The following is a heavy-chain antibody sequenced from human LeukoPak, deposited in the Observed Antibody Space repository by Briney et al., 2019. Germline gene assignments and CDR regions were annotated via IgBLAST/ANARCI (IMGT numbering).Heavy chain of an antibody. Sequence: GGSLRLSCAPSGFTNNHMNWVRQAPGKALEWVAAIYGDDNTYYADSVKGRFSISRDRSKNTVYLQMNNLRAEDTAVYYCASRPKAEQWLAVFDYWGQGTLVTVSS. V-gene: IGHV3-66*01. D-gene: IGHD6-19*01. CDR2: IYGDDNT. CDR1: GFTNNH. CDR3: ASRPKAEQWLAVFDY. J-gene: IGHJ4*02.